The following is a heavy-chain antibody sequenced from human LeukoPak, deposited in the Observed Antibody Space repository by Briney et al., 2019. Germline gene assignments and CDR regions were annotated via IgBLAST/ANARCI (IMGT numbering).Heavy chain of an antibody. CDR3: VSRPYSGSPLMH. CDR1: GFTFSRHW. Sequence: GSLRLSXAASGFTFSRHWTRWVRHAPGEGRLWFSRICPDGPIPDYPNSVTARFTISRDNAHNTLFLQMNSLRAEDTALYFCVSRPYSGSPLMHWGQGSLVRVSS. V-gene: IGHV3-74*01. CDR2: ICPDGPIP. J-gene: IGHJ4*02. D-gene: IGHD5-12*01.